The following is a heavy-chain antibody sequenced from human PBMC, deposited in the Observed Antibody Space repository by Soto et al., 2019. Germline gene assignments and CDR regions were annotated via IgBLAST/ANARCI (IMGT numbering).Heavy chain of an antibody. CDR1: GYTFSNYG. CDR2: ISLYSDGT. D-gene: IGHD2-2*01. Sequence: QVQLVQSGGEVKRPGASVKVSCKTSGYTFSNYGITWVRQAPGQPLEWLGWISLYSDGTNYAQKFQGRVSMPTDTSTTTAYMELRSLRSDDTAVYYCARVVPGAEAWFGPWGQGPLVTVSS. J-gene: IGHJ5*02. CDR3: ARVVPGAEAWFGP. V-gene: IGHV1-18*01.